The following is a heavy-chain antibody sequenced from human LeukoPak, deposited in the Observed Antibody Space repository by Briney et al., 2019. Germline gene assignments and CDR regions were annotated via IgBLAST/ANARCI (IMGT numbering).Heavy chain of an antibody. D-gene: IGHD3-10*01. CDR2: ISGSGGGT. CDR3: AKDSGGVLWFGDFDPGY. Sequence: GGSLTLSCAASGFTLSSYAMSWVRQAPGKGLEWVSAISGSGGGTYYADSVKGRFTISRDNSKNTLYLQMNSLRAEDTAVYYCAKDSGGVLWFGDFDPGYWGQGTLVTVSS. V-gene: IGHV3-23*01. CDR1: GFTLSSYA. J-gene: IGHJ4*02.